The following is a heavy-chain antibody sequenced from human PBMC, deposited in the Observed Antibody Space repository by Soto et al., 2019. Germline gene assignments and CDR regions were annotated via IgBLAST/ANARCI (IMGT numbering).Heavy chain of an antibody. CDR1: GYTFTSYY. J-gene: IGHJ4*02. V-gene: IGHV1-46*01. D-gene: IGHD6-6*01. CDR3: ARDGIVGSSSFLPDY. CDR2: INPSGGST. Sequence: ASVKVSCTASGYTFTSYYMHWVRQAPGQGLEWMGIINPSGGSTSYAQKFQGRVTMTRDTSTSTVYMELSSLRSEDTAVYYCARDGIVGSSSFLPDYWGQGTLVTVSS.